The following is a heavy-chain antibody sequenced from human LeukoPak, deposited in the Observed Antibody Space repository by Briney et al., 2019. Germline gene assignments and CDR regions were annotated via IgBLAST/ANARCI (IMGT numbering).Heavy chain of an antibody. D-gene: IGHD6-19*01. CDR2: INHGGST. CDR1: GGSFSGYY. Sequence: PSETLSLTCAVYGGSFSGYYWSWIRQPPGKGLESIGEINHGGSTNYNPSLKSRVTVSVDTSKNQFSLKLSSVTAADTAVYYCARGLTFRGGWYGAFDFWGQGTMVTVSS. J-gene: IGHJ3*01. V-gene: IGHV4-34*01. CDR3: ARGLTFRGGWYGAFDF.